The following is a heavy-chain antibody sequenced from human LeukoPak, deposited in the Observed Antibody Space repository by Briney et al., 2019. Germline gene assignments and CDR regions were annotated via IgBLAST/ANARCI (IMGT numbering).Heavy chain of an antibody. CDR3: ASTYYYDSSGYYYWAPDY. Sequence: GGSLRLSCAASGFTFSSYGMHWVRQAPGKGLEWVAIISYDGSNKYYADSVKGRFTISRDNSKNTLYLQMNSLRAEDTAVYYCASTYYYDSSGYYYWAPDYWGQGTLVTVSS. J-gene: IGHJ4*02. V-gene: IGHV3-30*03. CDR2: ISYDGSNK. D-gene: IGHD3-22*01. CDR1: GFTFSSYG.